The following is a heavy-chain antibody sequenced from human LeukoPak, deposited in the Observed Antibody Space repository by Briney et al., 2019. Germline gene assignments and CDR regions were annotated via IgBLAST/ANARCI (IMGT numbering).Heavy chain of an antibody. Sequence: GSLRLSCAASGFIFSSYSMNWIRQPPGKGLEWIGYIYYSGSTNYNPSLKSRVTISVDTSKNQFSLKLSSVTAADTAVYYCARLHTTIYGMDVWGQGTTVTVSS. CDR2: IYYSGST. CDR1: GFIFSSYS. CDR3: ARLHTTIYGMDV. V-gene: IGHV4-59*01. J-gene: IGHJ6*02. D-gene: IGHD1-1*01.